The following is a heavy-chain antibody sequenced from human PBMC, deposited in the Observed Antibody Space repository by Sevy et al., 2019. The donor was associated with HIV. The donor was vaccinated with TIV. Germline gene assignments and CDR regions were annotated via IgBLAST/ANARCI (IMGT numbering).Heavy chain of an antibody. D-gene: IGHD1-26*01. CDR3: ARESPLGVEWELSRPQNWFDP. CDR2: IYYSGST. J-gene: IGHJ5*02. V-gene: IGHV4-59*01. CDR1: GGSISSYY. Sequence: ETLSLTCTVFGGSISSYYWNWIRQPPGKGLEWIGYIYYSGSTNYNPSLKSRVTISVDMSKNQFSLKLSSVTAADTAVYYCARESPLGVEWELSRPQNWFDPWGQGTLVTVSS.